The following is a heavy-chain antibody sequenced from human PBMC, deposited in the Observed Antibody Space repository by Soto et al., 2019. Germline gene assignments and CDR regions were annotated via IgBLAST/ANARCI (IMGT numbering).Heavy chain of an antibody. Sequence: WSWMRQPPGKGLEWIGNMYYSGTTNYNPSLKSRVTFSVDTSKNQFSLNLSSVTAADTGVYYCPAVSDYWVQGTLVTVTS. CDR3: PAVSDY. V-gene: IGHV4-59*08. J-gene: IGHJ4*02. CDR2: MYYSGTT.